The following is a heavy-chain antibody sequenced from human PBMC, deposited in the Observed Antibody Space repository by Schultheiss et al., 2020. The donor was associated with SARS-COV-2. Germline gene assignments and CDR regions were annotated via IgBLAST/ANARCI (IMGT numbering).Heavy chain of an antibody. D-gene: IGHD3-3*01. CDR2: IGTAGDP. CDR1: GFTFSSYD. Sequence: GGSLRLSCAASGFTFSSYDMHWVRQATGKGLEWVSAIGTAGDPYYADSVKGRFTISRDNSKNTLYLQMNSLRAEDTAVYYCAKDVGFWSGYYDYWGQGTLVTVSS. J-gene: IGHJ4*02. CDR3: AKDVGFWSGYYDY. V-gene: IGHV3-13*05.